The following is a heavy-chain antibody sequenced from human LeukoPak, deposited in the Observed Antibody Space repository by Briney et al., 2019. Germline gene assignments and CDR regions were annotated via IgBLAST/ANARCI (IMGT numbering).Heavy chain of an antibody. D-gene: IGHD3-3*01. CDR2: IIPIFGTA. J-gene: IGHJ4*02. Sequence: SVKLSCKASGGTFSSYAISWVRHAPGQGLEWMGRIIPIFGTANYAQKFQGRDTITTDESTSTAYMELTSLRSEDTAVYYCARLQSGYDFWSGSTFDYWGQGTLVTVSS. CDR3: ARLQSGYDFWSGSTFDY. V-gene: IGHV1-69*05. CDR1: GGTFSSYA.